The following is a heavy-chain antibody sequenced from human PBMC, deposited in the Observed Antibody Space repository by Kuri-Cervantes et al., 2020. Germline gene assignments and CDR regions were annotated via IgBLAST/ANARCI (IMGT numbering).Heavy chain of an antibody. D-gene: IGHD3-9*01. J-gene: IGHJ4*02. CDR3: ARFSDDYDTLTVDY. CDR1: GYTFTSYG. Sequence: SVNVSCKASGYTFTSYGISWVRQAPGQGLEWMGWISAYNGNTNYAQKLQGRVTMTTDTSTSTAYMELGSLRSDGTAVYYCARFSDDYDTLTVDYWGQGTLVTVSS. CDR2: ISAYNGNT. V-gene: IGHV1-18*01.